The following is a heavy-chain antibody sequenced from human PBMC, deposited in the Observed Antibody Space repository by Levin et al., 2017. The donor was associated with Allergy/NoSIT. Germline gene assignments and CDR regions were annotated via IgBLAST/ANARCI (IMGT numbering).Heavy chain of an antibody. CDR2: IDWDDSK. CDR3: ARIHLGGFRYGFGSETDAFDF. J-gene: IGHJ3*01. CDR1: GFSLNTLGMC. V-gene: IGHV2-70*11. Sequence: SGPTLVKPTQTLTLTCTFSGFSLNTLGMCVSWIRQPPGKALEWLARIDWDDSKYYNTSLKSRLTMSKDASKNQVVLTLSNVDPVDTATYYCARIHLGGFRYGFGSETDAFDFWGQGTKVIVSS. D-gene: IGHD5-18*01.